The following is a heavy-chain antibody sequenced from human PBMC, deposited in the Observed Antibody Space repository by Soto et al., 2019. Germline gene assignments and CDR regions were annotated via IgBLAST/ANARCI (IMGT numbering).Heavy chain of an antibody. D-gene: IGHD6-13*01. CDR2: ISSSSSTI. J-gene: IGHJ4*02. Sequence: GGSLRLSCAASGFTFSSYSMNWVRQAPGKGLEWVSYISSSSSTIYYADSVKGRFTISRDNAKNSLYLQMNSLRAEDTAVYYCARDGLAAAAPDYFDYWGQGTLVTVS. V-gene: IGHV3-48*01. CDR1: GFTFSSYS. CDR3: ARDGLAAAAPDYFDY.